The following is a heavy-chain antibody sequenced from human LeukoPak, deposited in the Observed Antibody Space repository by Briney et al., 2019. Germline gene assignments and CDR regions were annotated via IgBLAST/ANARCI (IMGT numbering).Heavy chain of an antibody. CDR1: GYTFTGYY. CDR2: INPNSGGT. J-gene: IGHJ4*02. V-gene: IGHV1-2*02. Sequence: GASVKVSCKASGYTFTGYYMHWVRQAPGQGLEWMGWINPNSGGTNYAQKFQGRVTMTRDTSISTAYMELSRLRSDDTAVYYCARSQYSGSYSYFDYWGQGTLVTVSS. D-gene: IGHD1-26*01. CDR3: ARSQYSGSYSYFDY.